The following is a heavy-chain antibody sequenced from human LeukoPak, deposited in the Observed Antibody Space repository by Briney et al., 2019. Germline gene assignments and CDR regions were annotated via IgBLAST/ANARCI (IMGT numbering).Heavy chain of an antibody. Sequence: ASVKVSRKASGGTFSSYAISWVRQAPGQGLEWMGGIIPIFGTANYAQKFQGRVTITTDESTSTAYMELSSLRSEDTAVYYCAREAVSSGWYYFDYWGQGTLVTVSS. CDR1: GGTFSSYA. V-gene: IGHV1-69*05. J-gene: IGHJ4*02. D-gene: IGHD6-19*01. CDR3: AREAVSSGWYYFDY. CDR2: IIPIFGTA.